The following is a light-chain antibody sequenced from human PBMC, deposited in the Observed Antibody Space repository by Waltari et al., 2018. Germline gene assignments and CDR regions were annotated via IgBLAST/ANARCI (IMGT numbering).Light chain of an antibody. V-gene: IGLV3-1*01. CDR2: QDT. J-gene: IGLJ2*01. CDR1: KLGDKY. Sequence: SYELTQPPSVSVSPGQTASITCPGDKLGDKYACWYQQKPGQSPVLVIYQDTKRPSGIPERFSGSNSGNTATLTISGTQAMDEADYYCQAWDRSTLVFGGGTKLTVL. CDR3: QAWDRSTLV.